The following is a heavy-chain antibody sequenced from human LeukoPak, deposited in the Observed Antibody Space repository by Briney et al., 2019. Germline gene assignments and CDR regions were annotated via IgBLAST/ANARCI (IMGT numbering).Heavy chain of an antibody. V-gene: IGHV3-23*01. CDR1: GFTFSSYA. CDR2: ISGSGGST. D-gene: IGHD5-18*01. J-gene: IGHJ4*02. CDR3: AKRSNTAMGPRPYYFDY. Sequence: GGSLRLSCAASGFTFSSYAMSWVRQAPGKGLEWVSAISGSGGSTYYADSVRGRFTISRDNPKNTLYLQMNSLRAEDTAVYYCAKRSNTAMGPRPYYFDYWGQGTLVTVSS.